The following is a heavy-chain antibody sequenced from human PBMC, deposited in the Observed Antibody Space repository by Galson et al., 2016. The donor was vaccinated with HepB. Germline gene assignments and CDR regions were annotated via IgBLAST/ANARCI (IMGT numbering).Heavy chain of an antibody. CDR3: ARDFDTGGGYFDY. CDR1: GFTFSNYG. V-gene: IGHV3-33*01. J-gene: IGHJ4*02. CDR2: TWNDGSTK. D-gene: IGHD3-9*01. Sequence: SLRLSCAASGFTFSNYGMHWVRQAPGKGLEWVAVTWNDGSTKYYADSVKGRFTISRDNSKNTLGLQMNSLRAEDTAVYYCARDFDTGGGYFDYWGQGTLVTVSS.